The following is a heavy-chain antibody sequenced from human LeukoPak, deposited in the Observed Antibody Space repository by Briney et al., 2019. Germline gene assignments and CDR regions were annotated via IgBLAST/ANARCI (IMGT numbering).Heavy chain of an antibody. CDR2: ISSSSSYI. D-gene: IGHD1-20*01. Sequence: PGGSLRLSCAASGFTFSSYSMNWVRQAPGKGLEWVSSISSSSSYIYYADSVKGRFTISRDNAKNSLYLQMNSLRAEDTAVYYCARDPIGTAAIVGYNWNQPPWFDPWGQGTLVTVSS. CDR1: GFTFSSYS. CDR3: ARDPIGTAAIVGYNWNQPPWFDP. J-gene: IGHJ5*02. V-gene: IGHV3-21*01.